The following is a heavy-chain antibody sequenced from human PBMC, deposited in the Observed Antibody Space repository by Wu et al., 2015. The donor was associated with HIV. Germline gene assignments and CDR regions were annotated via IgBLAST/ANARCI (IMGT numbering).Heavy chain of an antibody. V-gene: IGHV1-69*13. D-gene: IGHD3-22*01. CDR3: ARDWWNRSRANSGYWYHGYFQH. CDR2: IIPIFGTA. CDR1: GGTFSSYA. J-gene: IGHJ1*01. Sequence: QVQLVQSGAEVKKPGSSVKVSCKASGGTFSSYAISWVRQAPGQGLEWMGRIIPIFGTANYAQKFQGRVTITADESTSTAYMELSSLRSEDTAVYYCARDWWNRSRANSGYWYHGYFQHWGQGTLVTVSS.